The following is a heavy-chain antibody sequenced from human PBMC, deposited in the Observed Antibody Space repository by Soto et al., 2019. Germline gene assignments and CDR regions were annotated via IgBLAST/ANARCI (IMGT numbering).Heavy chain of an antibody. CDR1: GGSISSGGYY. J-gene: IGHJ4*02. V-gene: IGHV4-31*03. Sequence: SETLSLACTVSGGSISSGGYYWSWIRQHPGKGLEWIGYIYYSGSTYYNPSLKSRVTISVDTSKNQFSLKLSSVTAADTAVYYCASSRLGSGSYWYYFDYWGQGTLVTVSS. CDR3: ASSRLGSGSYWYYFDY. D-gene: IGHD1-26*01. CDR2: IYYSGST.